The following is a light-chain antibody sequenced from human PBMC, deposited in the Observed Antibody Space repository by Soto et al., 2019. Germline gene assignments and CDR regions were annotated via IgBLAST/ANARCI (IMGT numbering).Light chain of an antibody. CDR1: SSDVGGYNY. Sequence: QSVLTQPRSVSGSPGQSVAISWTGTSSDVGGYNYVSWYQQHPGKAPKLMIYDVTKRPSGVPDRFSASKSGNTASLTISGLQADDEADYYCCSYAGSYSYVFGTGTKVTVL. J-gene: IGLJ1*01. CDR3: CSYAGSYSYV. V-gene: IGLV2-11*01. CDR2: DVT.